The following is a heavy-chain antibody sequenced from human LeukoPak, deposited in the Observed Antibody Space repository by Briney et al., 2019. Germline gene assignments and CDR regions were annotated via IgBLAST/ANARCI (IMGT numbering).Heavy chain of an antibody. D-gene: IGHD4-17*01. CDR2: IYYSGST. Sequence: PSETLSLTCTVSGGSISSSSYYWGWIRQPPGKGLEWIGSIYYSGSTYYNPSLKSRVTISVDTSKNQFSLKLSSVTAADTAVYYCARYGTPYTVTPQGLDPWGQGTLVTVSS. J-gene: IGHJ5*02. CDR3: ARYGTPYTVTPQGLDP. CDR1: GGSISSSSYY. V-gene: IGHV4-39*07.